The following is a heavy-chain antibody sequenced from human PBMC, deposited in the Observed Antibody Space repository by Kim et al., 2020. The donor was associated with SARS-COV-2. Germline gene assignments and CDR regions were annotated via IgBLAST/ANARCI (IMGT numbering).Heavy chain of an antibody. CDR2: IFADGRT. CDR1: GFPFSSYY. Sequence: GGSLRLSCQGSGFPFSSYYMTWVRQSPGKGLEWVAVIFADGRTYYAHSVKGRFTISRDTSMHTVYLQMSSLGDGDTAVYYCATDSTSPERSDYWGQGTLVTVSS. J-gene: IGHJ4*02. V-gene: IGHV3-53*01. CDR3: ATDSTSPERSDY.